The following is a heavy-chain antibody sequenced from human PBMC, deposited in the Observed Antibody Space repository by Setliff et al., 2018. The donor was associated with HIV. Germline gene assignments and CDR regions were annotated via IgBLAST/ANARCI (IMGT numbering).Heavy chain of an antibody. Sequence: LSLTCDFSGSSITTTYFWAWIRLPPGKGLEWVGSHYHDGTSFYNPSLKSRVTVSLDTSKNQFSLKLQSVTAADTAVYYCARRAGNWGLNWFDPWGQGTRVTVSS. CDR2: HYHDGTS. V-gene: IGHV4-38-2*01. CDR1: GSSITTTYF. CDR3: ARRAGNWGLNWFDP. D-gene: IGHD3-10*01. J-gene: IGHJ5*02.